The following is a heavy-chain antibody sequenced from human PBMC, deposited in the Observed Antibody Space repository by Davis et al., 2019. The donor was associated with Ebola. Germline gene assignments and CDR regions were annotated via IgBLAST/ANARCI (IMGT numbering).Heavy chain of an antibody. D-gene: IGHD2-15*01. V-gene: IGHV2-5*01. J-gene: IGHJ4*02. CDR2: IYWNDIE. CDR1: GFSLTTSGVG. CDR3: AHSAVDCRGWCYSDFDH. Sequence: SGPTLVKPTQTLTLTCTFSGFSLTTSGVGVHWIRQSPGKALEWLGFIYWNDIETYSPSLTSRLTITKDTSKNQVVLTMTNMDPVDTGTYYCAHSAVDCRGWCYSDFDHWGQGTLVTVSS.